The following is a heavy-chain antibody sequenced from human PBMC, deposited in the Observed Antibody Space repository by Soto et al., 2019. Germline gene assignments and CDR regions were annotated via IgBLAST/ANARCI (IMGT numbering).Heavy chain of an antibody. CDR1: GFTFSSYA. CDR3: ERNFLEELGPGGY. V-gene: IGHV3-64D*06. CDR2: ISSNGRTT. J-gene: IGHJ4*02. D-gene: IGHD7-27*01. Sequence: PGGSLRLSCSASGFTFSSYAMHWVRQAPGKGLENVSAISSNGRTTSYADSVKGRFTISRDNAKNTLYLQMNSLRDEDTALYYCERNFLEELGPGGYWGQGTLVTVSS.